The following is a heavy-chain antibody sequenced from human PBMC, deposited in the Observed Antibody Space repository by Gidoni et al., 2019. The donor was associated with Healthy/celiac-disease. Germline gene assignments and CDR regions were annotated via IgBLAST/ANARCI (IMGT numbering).Heavy chain of an antibody. CDR1: VFTFSSYG. J-gene: IGHJ4*02. V-gene: IGHV3-33*01. CDR3: ARGYSSGWSYFDY. D-gene: IGHD6-19*01. Sequence: QVQLVESGGGVVQPGRSLRLSCAASVFTFSSYGMHWVRQAPGKGLEWVAVIWYDGSNKYYADSVKGRFTISRDNSKNTLYLQMNSLRAEDTAVYYCARGYSSGWSYFDYWGQGTLVTVSS. CDR2: IWYDGSNK.